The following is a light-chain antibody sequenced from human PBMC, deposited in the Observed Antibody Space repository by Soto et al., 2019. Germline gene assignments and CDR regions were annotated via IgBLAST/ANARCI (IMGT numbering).Light chain of an antibody. V-gene: IGKV1-39*01. CDR1: HSISTY. CDR2: TTS. Sequence: DIPLTQSPSSLSASVGDRVTITCRASHSISTYLNWYQQKPGKAPSLLIYTTSSLQSGVPSRFSGSGSGTDFTLTIGRLQPADFAIYYCQQSYSSPYTFGLGTKVQIK. J-gene: IGKJ2*01. CDR3: QQSYSSPYT.